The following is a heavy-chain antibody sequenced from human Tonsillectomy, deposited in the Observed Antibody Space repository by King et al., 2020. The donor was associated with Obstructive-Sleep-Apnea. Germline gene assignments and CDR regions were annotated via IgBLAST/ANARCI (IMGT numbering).Heavy chain of an antibody. CDR3: ARDWTVTPLP. J-gene: IGHJ5*02. D-gene: IGHD3/OR15-3a*01. Sequence: VQLVESGSELKKPGASVKVSCKASGYTFTDYAINWVRQAPGQGLEWMGWINTNTGDPTYAQGFTGRFVFSLDTAVSTSYLQISSLRADDTAVYYCARDWTVTPLPGGQGTQVTVCS. CDR2: INTNTGDP. CDR1: GYTFTDYA. V-gene: IGHV7-4-1*02.